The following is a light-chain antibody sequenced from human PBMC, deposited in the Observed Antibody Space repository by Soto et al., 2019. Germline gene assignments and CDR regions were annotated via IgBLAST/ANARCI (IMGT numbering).Light chain of an antibody. CDR1: QGINIW. CDR3: QQANSFPYT. CDR2: AAS. V-gene: IGKV1-12*01. Sequence: DIQMTQSPSSVSASVGDRVTISCRASQGINIWLAWYQQKPGEAPRLLISAASSLQSGVPSRFSGSGSGTDFTLTISSLQPEDFATYFCQQANSFPYTFGQGTKLEI. J-gene: IGKJ2*01.